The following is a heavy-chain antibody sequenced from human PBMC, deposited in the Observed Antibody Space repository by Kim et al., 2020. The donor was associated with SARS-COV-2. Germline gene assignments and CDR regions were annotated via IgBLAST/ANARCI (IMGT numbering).Heavy chain of an antibody. Sequence: INHSGSTNYNPSLYSRVTISVDTSKNQFALKLSSVTAADTAVYYCGWLGNWGQGTLVTVSS. J-gene: IGHJ4*02. V-gene: IGHV4-34*01. CDR2: INHSGST. CDR3: GWLGN. D-gene: IGHD6-19*01.